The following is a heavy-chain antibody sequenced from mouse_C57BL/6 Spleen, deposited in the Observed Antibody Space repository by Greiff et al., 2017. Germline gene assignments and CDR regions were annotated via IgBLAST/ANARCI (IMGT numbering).Heavy chain of an antibody. D-gene: IGHD1-1*02. CDR3: ARGYDAMDY. CDR1: GYTFPNYW. V-gene: IGHV1-63*01. Sequence: VQLQQSGAELVRPGTSVKMSCKASGYTFPNYWIGWAKQRPGHGLEWIGDIYPGGGYSNYNEQFKGKATLTADKSSSTACIQFSILTSEDSAIYYCARGYDAMDYGGQGTSVTVAS. J-gene: IGHJ4*01. CDR2: IYPGGGYS.